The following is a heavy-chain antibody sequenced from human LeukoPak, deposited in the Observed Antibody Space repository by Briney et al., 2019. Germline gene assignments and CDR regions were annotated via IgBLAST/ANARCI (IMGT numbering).Heavy chain of an antibody. CDR2: ISGRVVST. CDR3: AILGYCSGGSCYHAIYFDY. D-gene: IGHD2-15*01. V-gene: IGHV3-23*01. J-gene: IGHJ4*02. Sequence: GGSLRLSCAASGVTFCDYAMSWVRHAPGKGLEWVSDISGRVVSTYYADSVKGRSTISRDKSKNTVYLQMNSLRAEDTAVYYCAILGYCSGGSCYHAIYFDYWGQGTLVTVSS. CDR1: GVTFCDYA.